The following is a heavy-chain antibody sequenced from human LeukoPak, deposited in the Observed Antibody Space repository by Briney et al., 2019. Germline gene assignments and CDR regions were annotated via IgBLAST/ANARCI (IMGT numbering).Heavy chain of an antibody. CDR3: TRDRGYSEYVFGY. V-gene: IGHV1-46*01. CDR1: GYSFTSHY. D-gene: IGHD4-11*01. J-gene: IGHJ4*02. Sequence: GSVRLSSEASGYSFTSHYMHWVRQAPGQGLEWMGIINPNAGSATYAQKFQGRVSMTRDMSTRTVYLELSGLRSEDTALYYCTRDRGYSEYVFGYWGQGTLVTVSS. CDR2: INPNAGSA.